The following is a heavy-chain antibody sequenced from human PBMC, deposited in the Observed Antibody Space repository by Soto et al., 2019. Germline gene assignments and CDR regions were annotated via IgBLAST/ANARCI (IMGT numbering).Heavy chain of an antibody. CDR2: ISSSSSYI. V-gene: IGHV3-21*01. Sequence: GGSLRLSCAASGFTFSSYSMNWVRQAPGKGLEWVSSISSSSSYIYYADSVKGRFTITRDNAKNSLYLQMNSLRAEDTAVYYCATSSTIPYAFDIWGQGTMVTVSS. CDR1: GFTFSSYS. CDR3: ATSSTIPYAFDI. D-gene: IGHD3-3*01. J-gene: IGHJ3*02.